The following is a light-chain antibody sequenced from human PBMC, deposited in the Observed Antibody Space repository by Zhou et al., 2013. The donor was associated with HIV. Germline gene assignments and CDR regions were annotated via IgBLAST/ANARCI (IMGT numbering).Light chain of an antibody. CDR1: QSISSW. J-gene: IGKJ1*01. Sequence: DIQMTQSPSTLSASIGDRVTITCRASQSISSWLAWYQQKPGKAPKLLIYRASNLESGVPSSFSGSGSGTEFTLTISSLQPDDFATYYCQHYDSYPWTFGQGTKVE. V-gene: IGKV1-5*03. CDR3: QHYDSYPWT. CDR2: RAS.